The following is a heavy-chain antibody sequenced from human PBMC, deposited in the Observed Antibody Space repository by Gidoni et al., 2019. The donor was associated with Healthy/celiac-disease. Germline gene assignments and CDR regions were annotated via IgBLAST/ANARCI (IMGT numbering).Heavy chain of an antibody. CDR3: ARDGSAYYDFWSGSNDY. V-gene: IGHV1-3*01. Sequence: QVQLVQSGAEVKKPGASVKVSCKASGYTFTSYAMHWVRQAPGQRLEWMGWINAGNGNTKYSQKFQGRVTITRDTSASTAYMELSSLRSEDTAVYYCARDGSAYYDFWSGSNDYWGQGTLVTVSS. J-gene: IGHJ4*02. CDR1: GYTFTSYA. D-gene: IGHD3-3*01. CDR2: INAGNGNT.